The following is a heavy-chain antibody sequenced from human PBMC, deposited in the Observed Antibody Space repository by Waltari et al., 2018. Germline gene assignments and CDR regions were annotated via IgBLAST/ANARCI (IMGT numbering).Heavy chain of an antibody. Sequence: QLQLQESGPGLVKPSETLSLTCQVSGGLLTSYSYYWGWIRQPPGKGLEWIGSFFYSGTTNYNPSLKSRVTTFVDTSKNHFSLKLSSVTAADTATYYCSRQRWGQFDAFDIWGLGTMVTVSS. J-gene: IGHJ3*02. D-gene: IGHD3-16*01. CDR2: FFYSGTT. V-gene: IGHV4-39*01. CDR3: SRQRWGQFDAFDI. CDR1: GGLLTSYSYY.